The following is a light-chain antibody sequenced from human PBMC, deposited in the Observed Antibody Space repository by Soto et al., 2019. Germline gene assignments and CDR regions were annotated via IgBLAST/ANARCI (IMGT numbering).Light chain of an antibody. CDR1: QTINNN. CDR2: GAS. V-gene: IGKV3-15*01. CDR3: QHYNNGPR. Sequence: ETVMAHSPSTLSVSPGGVATLSCRASQTINNNLAWYQQKPGQAPRLLIYGASRRATGVPARFSGSGSGTEFTLTISSLQSEDFAVYYCQHYNNGPRFGQGTKVDI. J-gene: IGKJ1*01.